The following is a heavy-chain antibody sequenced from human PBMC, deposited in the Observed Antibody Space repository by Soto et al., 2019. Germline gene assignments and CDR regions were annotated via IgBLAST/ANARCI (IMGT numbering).Heavy chain of an antibody. CDR3: TRADSDVVILPDVRPLFDL. V-gene: IGHV1-46*01. CDR2: INPNGGYT. CDR1: GYDFFKYN. Sequence: QVQLVQSGAEVKKPGASVKVSCKTSGYDFFKYNMHWVRQAPGQGLEWMGVINPNGGYTRHAQKFQGRVIMTRDTSSKIDDMELSGLTSADTAMYYCTRADSDVVILPDVRPLFDLWGQGALVTVSS. D-gene: IGHD2-21*02. J-gene: IGHJ4*02.